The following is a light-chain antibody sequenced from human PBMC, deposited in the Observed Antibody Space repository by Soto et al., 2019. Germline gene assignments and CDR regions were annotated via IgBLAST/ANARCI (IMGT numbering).Light chain of an antibody. J-gene: IGKJ2*03. CDR3: QHYGSSPPHS. CDR2: AAS. V-gene: IGKV3-20*01. Sequence: EIVLTHSPGTLSLSPGERATLSCRTSQSVSSGYLGWYQQKPGQAPRLLIYAASSRATGIPDRFSGSGSGTDFTLTISRLESEDFAVYYCQHYGSSPPHSFGQGTKVDIK. CDR1: QSVSSGY.